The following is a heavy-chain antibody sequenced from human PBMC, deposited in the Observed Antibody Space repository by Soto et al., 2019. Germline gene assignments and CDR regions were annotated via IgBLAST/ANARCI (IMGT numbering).Heavy chain of an antibody. V-gene: IGHV1-3*01. CDR1: GYSFTSYA. Sequence: ASVKVSCKASGYSFTSYAMHLVRQAPGQRLEWMGWINAGNGNTKYSQKFQGRVTSTRDTSASTAYMELSSLRSEDTAVYYCARTAGAGKYYYGMDVWGKRTTVIVSS. J-gene: IGHJ6*01. CDR2: INAGNGNT. D-gene: IGHD6-13*01. CDR3: ARTAGAGKYYYGMDV.